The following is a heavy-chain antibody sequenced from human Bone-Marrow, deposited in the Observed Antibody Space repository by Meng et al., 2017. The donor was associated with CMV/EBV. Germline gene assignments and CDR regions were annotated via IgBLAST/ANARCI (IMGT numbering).Heavy chain of an antibody. J-gene: IGHJ4*02. Sequence: GESLKISCTTSGFTFGDYAMSWVRQAPGKWLEWVGFIRSKAYGGTTEYAASVKGRFTISRDDSKSIAYLQMNSLKTEDTAVYYCTREENDFWSGYPDRFDYWGQGTLVTVSS. CDR3: TREENDFWSGYPDRFDY. CDR1: GFTFGDYA. CDR2: IRSKAYGGTT. V-gene: IGHV3-49*04. D-gene: IGHD3-3*01.